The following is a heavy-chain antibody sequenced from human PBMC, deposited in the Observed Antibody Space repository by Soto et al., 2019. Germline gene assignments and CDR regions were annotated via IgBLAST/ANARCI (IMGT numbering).Heavy chain of an antibody. V-gene: IGHV4-31*03. CDR2: IYYSGST. CDR3: ARGILEWLFSDV. J-gene: IGHJ6*02. CDR1: GGSISSGGYY. Sequence: SETLSLTCTVPGGSISSGGYYWSWIRQHPGKGLEWIGYIYYSGSTYYNPSLKSRVTISVDTSKNQFSLKLSSVTAADTAVYYCARGILEWLFSDVWGQGTTVSVSS. D-gene: IGHD3-3*01.